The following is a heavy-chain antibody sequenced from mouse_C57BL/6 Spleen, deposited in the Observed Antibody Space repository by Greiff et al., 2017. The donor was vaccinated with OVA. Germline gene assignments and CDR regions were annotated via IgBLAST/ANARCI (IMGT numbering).Heavy chain of an antibody. CDR2: ISDGGSFT. CDR1: GFTFSSSA. J-gene: IGHJ3*01. Sequence: EVKLMESGGGLVKPGGSLKLSCAASGFTFSSSAMSWVRQTPEKRLEWVATISDGGSFTYYQDNVKGRFTISRDKAKNNLYLQSSHLKSEDTAMYYCAKDRLAWFAYWGQGTLVTVSA. V-gene: IGHV5-4*03. CDR3: AKDRLAWFAY.